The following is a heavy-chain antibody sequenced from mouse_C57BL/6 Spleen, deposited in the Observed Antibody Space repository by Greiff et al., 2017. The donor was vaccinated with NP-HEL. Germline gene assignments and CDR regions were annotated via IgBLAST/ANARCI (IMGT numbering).Heavy chain of an antibody. D-gene: IGHD1-1*01. CDR1: GYTFTSYW. CDR2: IDPSDSYT. CDR3: ARNTVVATDAMDY. Sequence: QVQLQQSGAELVMPGASVKLSCKASGYTFTSYWMHWVKQRPGQGLEWIGEIDPSDSYTNYTHKFKGQSTLTVDKSSSTTYMQRSSLTSEDSAVYYCARNTVVATDAMDYWGQGTSVTVSS. V-gene: IGHV1-69*01. J-gene: IGHJ4*01.